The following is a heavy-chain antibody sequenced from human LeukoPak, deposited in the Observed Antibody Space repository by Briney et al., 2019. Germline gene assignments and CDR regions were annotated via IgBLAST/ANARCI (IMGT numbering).Heavy chain of an antibody. J-gene: IGHJ4*02. Sequence: SETLSLTCAVSGGSISSSNWWSWVRQPPGQGLEWIGEIYHSGSTNYNPSLKSRVTISVDKSKNQFSLKLSSVTAADTAVYYCVREDTPATANYWGQGTLVTISS. CDR1: GGSISSSNW. CDR2: IYHSGST. V-gene: IGHV4-4*02. CDR3: VREDTPATANY. D-gene: IGHD2-21*02.